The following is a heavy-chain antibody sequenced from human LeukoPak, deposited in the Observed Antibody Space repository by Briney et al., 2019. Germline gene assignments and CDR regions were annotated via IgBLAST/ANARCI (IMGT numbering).Heavy chain of an antibody. CDR1: GFTFSDYY. J-gene: IGHJ6*03. CDR2: ISSSGSTI. V-gene: IGHV3-11*01. CDR3: ARAVKGVSFQYQLLSYYYYYYYMDV. D-gene: IGHD2-2*01. Sequence: GGSLRLSCAASGFTFSDYYISWIRQAPGKGLEWVSYISSSGSTIYYADSVKGRFTISRDNAKNSLYLQMNSLRAEDTAVYYCARAVKGVSFQYQLLSYYYYYYYMDVWGKGTTVTISS.